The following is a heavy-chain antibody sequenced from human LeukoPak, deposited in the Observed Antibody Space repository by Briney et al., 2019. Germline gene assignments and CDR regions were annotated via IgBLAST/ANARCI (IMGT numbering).Heavy chain of an antibody. Sequence: ASVKVSCQASGYTFTSFAISWVRQAPGQGLEWMGWISAYNGHTNYAQKFQGRVTMTTDTSTSTAYMELRSLRSDDTAVYYCARDSLGYGGYDLLYYFDYWGQGTLVTVSS. CDR1: GYTFTSFA. D-gene: IGHD5-12*01. CDR2: ISAYNGHT. V-gene: IGHV1-18*01. J-gene: IGHJ4*02. CDR3: ARDSLGYGGYDLLYYFDY.